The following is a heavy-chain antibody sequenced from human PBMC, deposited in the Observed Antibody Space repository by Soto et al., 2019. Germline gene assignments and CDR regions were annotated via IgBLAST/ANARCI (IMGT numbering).Heavy chain of an antibody. V-gene: IGHV3-33*01. J-gene: IGHJ6*02. CDR1: GFTFSSYG. Sequence: GGSLRLSCAASGFTFSSYGMHWVRQAPGKGLEWVAVIWYDGSNKYYADSVKGRFTISRDKSKNTLYLQMNSLRAEDTAVYYCARDRGGFLEWSPLGGMDVWGQGTTVTVSS. D-gene: IGHD3-3*01. CDR2: IWYDGSNK. CDR3: ARDRGGFLEWSPLGGMDV.